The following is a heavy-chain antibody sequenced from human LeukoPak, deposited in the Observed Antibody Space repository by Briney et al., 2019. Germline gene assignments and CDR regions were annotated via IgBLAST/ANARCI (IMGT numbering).Heavy chain of an antibody. J-gene: IGHJ4*02. CDR2: INHSGST. CDR3: ATRDY. Sequence: SETLSLTCAVYGGSFSVYYWSWIRQPPGKGLEWIGEINHSGSTNYNPSLKSRVTISVDTSKKQFFLKLNSVTAADTAVYYCATRDYWGQGALVTVSS. V-gene: IGHV4-34*01. CDR1: GGSFSVYY.